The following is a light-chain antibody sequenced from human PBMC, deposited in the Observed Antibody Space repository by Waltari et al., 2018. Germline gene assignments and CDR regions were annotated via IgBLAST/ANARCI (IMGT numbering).Light chain of an antibody. CDR2: EVS. CDR1: SSDVGGYNY. CDR3: SSYTSSSIV. Sequence: QSALTQPASVSGSPGQSITISCTGTSSDVGGYNYVSWYQQHPGKAPKLVIYEVSNRPPGVLNRFSGTKSGNTASLTISGLQAEDEADYYCSSYTSSSIVFGGGTKLTVL. V-gene: IGLV2-14*01. J-gene: IGLJ2*01.